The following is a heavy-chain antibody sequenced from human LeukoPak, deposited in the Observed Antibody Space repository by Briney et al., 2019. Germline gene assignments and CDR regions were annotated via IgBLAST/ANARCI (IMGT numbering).Heavy chain of an antibody. CDR3: ATYSSLNRREFQY. V-gene: IGHV3-74*01. J-gene: IGHJ1*01. CDR2: INGDGRNI. Sequence: AGGSLRLSCVASGFTFSSYWMHWVRQDPRKGLVWVSRINGDGRNINYADSVRGRFTISRDNAKNTLYLQMNSLRAEDTAVYYCATYSSLNRREFQYWGQGTLLTVSS. CDR1: GFTFSSYW. D-gene: IGHD3-22*01.